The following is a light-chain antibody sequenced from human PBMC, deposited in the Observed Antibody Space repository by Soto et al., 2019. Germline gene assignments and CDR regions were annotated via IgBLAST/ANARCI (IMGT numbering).Light chain of an antibody. V-gene: IGLV2-14*01. CDR2: GVN. J-gene: IGLJ2*01. CDR3: TSYATTTTVI. CDR1: NSDVGRYNY. Sequence: QSALTQPASVSGSPGQSITISCAGSNSDVGRYNYVAWYQQHPGKAPKLIIFGVNNRPSGVSDSFSGSKSGNTASLAISGLQAEDEADYYCTSYATTTTVIFGGGTKLTVL.